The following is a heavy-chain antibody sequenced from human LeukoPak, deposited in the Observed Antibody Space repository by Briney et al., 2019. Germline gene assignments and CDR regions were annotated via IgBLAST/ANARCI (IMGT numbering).Heavy chain of an antibody. Sequence: SETLSLTCAVSGYSISSDYYWSWIRQPPGKGLEWIGYIYYSGSTYYNPSLKSRVTISVDTSKNQFSLKLSSVTAADTAVYYCARSVEGATPDAFDIWGQGTMVTVSS. CDR3: ARSVEGATPDAFDI. V-gene: IGHV4-30-4*08. CDR2: IYYSGST. CDR1: GYSISSDYY. D-gene: IGHD1-26*01. J-gene: IGHJ3*02.